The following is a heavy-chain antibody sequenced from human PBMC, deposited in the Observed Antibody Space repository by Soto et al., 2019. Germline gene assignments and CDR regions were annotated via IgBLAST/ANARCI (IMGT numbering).Heavy chain of an antibody. CDR2: ISYSWSS. J-gene: IGHJ4*02. Sequence: TLSRTCPVSGGSNIRDGYYWSWIRQHPGKGLEWIAYISYSWSSYSNPSLKSRVTISADTSKNQFSLRLTSVTAADTAVYFCARATPAGSADFWGQGTLVTVYS. CDR3: ARATPAGSADF. CDR1: GGSNIRDGYY. V-gene: IGHV4-31*03. D-gene: IGHD3-10*01.